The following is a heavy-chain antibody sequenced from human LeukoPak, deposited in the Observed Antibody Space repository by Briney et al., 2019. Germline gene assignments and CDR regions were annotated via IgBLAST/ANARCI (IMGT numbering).Heavy chain of an antibody. CDR2: IYYSGST. V-gene: IGHV4-61*08. CDR3: ARSETVGRHLDY. J-gene: IGHJ4*02. Sequence: SETLSLTCTVSGGSISSGGYYWSWIRQPPGKGLEWIGYIYYSGSTNYNPSLKSRVTISVDTSKNQFSLKLSSVTAADTAVYYCARSETVGRHLDYWGQGTLVTVSS. CDR1: GGSISSGGYY.